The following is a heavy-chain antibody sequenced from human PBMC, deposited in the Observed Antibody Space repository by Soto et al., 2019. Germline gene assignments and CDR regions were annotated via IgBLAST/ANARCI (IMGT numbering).Heavy chain of an antibody. CDR1: GFTFSSYA. D-gene: IGHD3-10*01. Sequence: EVQLLESGGGLVQPGGSLRVSCAASGFTFSSYAMSWVRQTPGKGLEWVSAISGSGDSTYYADSVKGRFTISRDNSKNTLYLQMNSLRAEDTAVYYCAKLRWGSDNWFDPWGQGTLVTVSS. J-gene: IGHJ5*02. CDR2: ISGSGDST. V-gene: IGHV3-23*01. CDR3: AKLRWGSDNWFDP.